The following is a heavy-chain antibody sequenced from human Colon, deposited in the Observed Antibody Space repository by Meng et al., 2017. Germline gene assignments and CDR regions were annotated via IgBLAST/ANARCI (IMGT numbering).Heavy chain of an antibody. D-gene: IGHD2-8*01. J-gene: IGHJ4*02. CDR1: GASINSTGFS. Sequence: QLQESGPGVVKPSKTLARTCSVSGASINSTGFSWNWVRQPPGKGLEWIGYIYESGIAYYNPSLKSRVTISLDRSKNQFSLNMTSVTAADTAVYFCARVGYCVNGVRYQTLGHWSQGTLVTVSS. CDR2: IYESGIA. V-gene: IGHV4-30-2*01. CDR3: ARVGYCVNGVRYQTLGH.